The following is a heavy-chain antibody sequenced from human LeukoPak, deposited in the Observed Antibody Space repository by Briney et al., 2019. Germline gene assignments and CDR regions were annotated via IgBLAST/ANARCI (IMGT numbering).Heavy chain of an antibody. V-gene: IGHV3-30*18. CDR3: VKARGIQLWLPGDY. J-gene: IGHJ4*02. CDR1: GFTFSSYG. CDR2: ISYDGSNK. D-gene: IGHD5-18*01. Sequence: GRSLRLSCAASGFTFSSYGMHWVRQAPGKGLELVAVISYDGSNKYYADSVKGRFTISRDNSKNTLYLQMNSLRAEDTAVYYCVKARGIQLWLPGDYWGQGTLVTVSS.